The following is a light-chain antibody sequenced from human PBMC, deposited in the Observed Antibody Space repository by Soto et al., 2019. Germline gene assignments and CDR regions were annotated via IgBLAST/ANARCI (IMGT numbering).Light chain of an antibody. V-gene: IGKV3-20*01. CDR1: QTVSSVH. CDR2: GAS. Sequence: EIVLTQSPGTLSLSPGERASLSCRSSQTVSSVHLAWYQHKPGQAPRLLIYGASRRATGVPDRFSGSGSGTDFTLSISRLGPEDFAVYYCQQYDNSLWTFGQGTKVDIK. CDR3: QQYDNSLWT. J-gene: IGKJ1*01.